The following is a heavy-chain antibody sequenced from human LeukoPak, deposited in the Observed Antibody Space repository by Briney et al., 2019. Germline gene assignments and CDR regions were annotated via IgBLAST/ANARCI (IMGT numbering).Heavy chain of an antibody. V-gene: IGHV3-21*01. Sequence: GGSLRLSCAASGFTFSSYSMNWVRQAPGKGLEWVSSISSSSSYIYYADSVKGRFTISRDNAKNSLYLQMNSLRAEDTAVYYCARLYDSSGYTLFDYCGQGTLVTVSS. CDR1: GFTFSSYS. CDR3: ARLYDSSGYTLFDY. D-gene: IGHD3-22*01. J-gene: IGHJ4*02. CDR2: ISSSSSYI.